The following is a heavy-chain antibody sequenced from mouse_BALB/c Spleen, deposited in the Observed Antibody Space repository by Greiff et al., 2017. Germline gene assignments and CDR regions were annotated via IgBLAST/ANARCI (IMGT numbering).Heavy chain of an antibody. J-gene: IGHJ4*01. Sequence: EVQLQQSGAELVKPGASVKLSCTASGFNIKDTYMHWVKQRPEQGLEWIGRIDPANGNTKYDPKFQGKATITADTSSNTAYLQLSSLTSEDTAVYYCASYRYDEGYYAMDYWGQGTSVTVSS. CDR3: ASYRYDEGYYAMDY. CDR2: IDPANGNT. CDR1: GFNIKDTY. V-gene: IGHV14-3*02. D-gene: IGHD2-14*01.